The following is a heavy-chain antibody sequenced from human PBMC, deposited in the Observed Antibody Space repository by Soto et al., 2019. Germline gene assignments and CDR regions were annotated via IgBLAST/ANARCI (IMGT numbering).Heavy chain of an antibody. Sequence: SVKVSCKASGGTFSSYTISWVRQAPGQGLEWMGRIIPILGIANYAQKFQGRDKNTADKSTSTAYMELSSLRSEDTAVYYCARGPRYGDYGYFDYWGQGTLVTVSS. J-gene: IGHJ4*02. D-gene: IGHD4-17*01. V-gene: IGHV1-69*02. CDR1: GGTFSSYT. CDR3: ARGPRYGDYGYFDY. CDR2: IIPILGIA.